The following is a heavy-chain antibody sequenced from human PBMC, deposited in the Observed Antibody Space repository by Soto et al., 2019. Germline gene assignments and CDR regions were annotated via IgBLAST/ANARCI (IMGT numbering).Heavy chain of an antibody. CDR3: VMVDNYVTPTPQDV. CDR1: GYIFVNYG. CDR2: ISPYTGNT. D-gene: IGHD3-16*01. Sequence: QVQLVQSGDEVKKPGASVKVSCKASGYIFVNYGIAWVRQAPGQGLEWMGWISPYTGNTHSATKVQGRLTMTTDTYTSTAYMDLGSLTSDDTAVYYCVMVDNYVTPTPQDVRGQGTTVTVSS. J-gene: IGHJ6*02. V-gene: IGHV1-18*01.